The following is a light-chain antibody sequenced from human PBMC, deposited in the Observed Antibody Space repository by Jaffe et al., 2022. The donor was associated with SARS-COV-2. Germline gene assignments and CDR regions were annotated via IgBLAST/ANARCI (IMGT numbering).Light chain of an antibody. CDR1: QSVLYSSNNKNY. V-gene: IGKV4-1*01. J-gene: IGKJ1*01. CDR3: QQYYRTPWT. Sequence: DIVMTQSPDSLAVSLGERATINCKSSQSVLYSSNNKNYLAWYQQKPRQPPKLLIYWASTRESGVPDRFSGSGSGTDFTLTISSLQAEDVAVYYCQQYYRTPWTFGQGTKVEIK. CDR2: WAS.